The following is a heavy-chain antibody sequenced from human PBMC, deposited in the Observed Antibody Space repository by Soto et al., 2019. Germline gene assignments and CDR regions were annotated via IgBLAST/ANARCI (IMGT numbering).Heavy chain of an antibody. CDR2: ISGSGGST. V-gene: IGHV3-23*01. J-gene: IGHJ4*02. Sequence: GGSLRLSCAASGFTFSSYAMSWVRQAPGKGLEWVAAISGSGGSTYYADSVKGRFTISRDNSKDTLYLQMDSLRPDDTAVYYCARPPFDSSGYYRNWGQGTLVTVSS. D-gene: IGHD3-22*01. CDR3: ARPPFDSSGYYRN. CDR1: GFTFSSYA.